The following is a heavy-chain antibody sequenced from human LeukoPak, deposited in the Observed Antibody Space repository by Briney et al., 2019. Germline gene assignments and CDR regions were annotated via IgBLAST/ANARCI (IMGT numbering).Heavy chain of an antibody. CDR1: GFTFSGSA. CDR2: IRSKANSYAT. J-gene: IGHJ4*02. Sequence: GGSLRLSCAASGFTFSGSAMHWVRQASGKGLEWVGRIRSKANSYATVYAASVKGRFTISRDDSKNTAYLQMNSLKTEDTAVYYCTTRLAAADYWGQGTLVTVSS. D-gene: IGHD6-13*01. V-gene: IGHV3-73*01. CDR3: TTRLAAADY.